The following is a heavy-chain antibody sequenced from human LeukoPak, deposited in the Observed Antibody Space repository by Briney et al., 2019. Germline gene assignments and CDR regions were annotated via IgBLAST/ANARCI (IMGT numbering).Heavy chain of an antibody. V-gene: IGHV1-46*01. D-gene: IGHD6-19*01. CDR2: ISPSGDRT. Sequence: ASVKVSCKASGYTFTSYGISWVRQAPGQGLEWVGIISPSGDRTNYAQKFQGRVTMTRDTSTNTVYMELSSLRSEDTAVYYCAGDSQQPWLARFDYWGQGTLVTVSS. CDR3: AGDSQQPWLARFDY. CDR1: GYTFTSYG. J-gene: IGHJ4*02.